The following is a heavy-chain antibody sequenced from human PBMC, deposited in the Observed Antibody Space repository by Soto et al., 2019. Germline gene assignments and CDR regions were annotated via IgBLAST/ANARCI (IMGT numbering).Heavy chain of an antibody. Sequence: SETLSVTCAGNGGSFIGYYWNWSRQPPVKGLEWIGEINHSGSTNYNPSLKSRVTISVDTSKNQFSLKLSSVTAADTAVYYCASSSFLRSGDLFHGLDVWGQGTTVT. D-gene: IGHD3-10*01. CDR1: GGSFIGYY. CDR2: INHSGST. V-gene: IGHV4-34*01. CDR3: ASSSFLRSGDLFHGLDV. J-gene: IGHJ6*02.